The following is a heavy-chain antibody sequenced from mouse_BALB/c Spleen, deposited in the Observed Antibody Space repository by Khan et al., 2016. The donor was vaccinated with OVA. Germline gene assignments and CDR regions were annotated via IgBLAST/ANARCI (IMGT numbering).Heavy chain of an antibody. CDR3: ARRGLDGIFAY. J-gene: IGHJ3*01. D-gene: IGHD2-1*01. CDR1: GYTFTSYW. Sequence: QVQLKQSGAELAKPGASVTMSCKASGYTFTSYWMHWVKQRPGQGLEWIGYINPSTGYTEYNQKFRDKATLTTDKSSSPAYMQLSSLTSEDSAVYYCARRGLDGIFAYWGQGTLVTVSA. CDR2: INPSTGYT. V-gene: IGHV1-7*01.